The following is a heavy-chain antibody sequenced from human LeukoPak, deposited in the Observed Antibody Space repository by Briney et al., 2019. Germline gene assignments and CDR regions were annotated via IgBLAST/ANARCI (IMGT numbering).Heavy chain of an antibody. J-gene: IGHJ4*02. CDR3: ARAIHRGPLGADNAAFDY. CDR2: ISSSSSYI. Sequence: GESLKISCAASGFTFSSYSMNWVRRAPGKGLEWDSPISSSSSYIYQADSVKGRFTMSRDNAKNSLYLQMNSLRAEDTAVYYCARAIHRGPLGADNAAFDYWGQGTLVTVSS. D-gene: IGHD3-10*01. V-gene: IGHV3-21*01. CDR1: GFTFSSYS.